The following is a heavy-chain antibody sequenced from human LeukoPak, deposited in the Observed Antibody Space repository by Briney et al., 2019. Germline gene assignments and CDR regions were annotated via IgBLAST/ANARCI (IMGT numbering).Heavy chain of an antibody. D-gene: IGHD2-2*01. CDR1: GFTFSSYA. CDR3: ARGGPAAMPEVLDY. V-gene: IGHV3-30*04. J-gene: IGHJ4*02. Sequence: GGSLRLSCAASGFTFSSYAMHWVRQAPGKGLEWVAVISYDGSNKYYADSVKGRFTISRDNSKNTLYLQMNSLRAEDTAVYYCARGGPAAMPEVLDYWGQGTLVTVSS. CDR2: ISYDGSNK.